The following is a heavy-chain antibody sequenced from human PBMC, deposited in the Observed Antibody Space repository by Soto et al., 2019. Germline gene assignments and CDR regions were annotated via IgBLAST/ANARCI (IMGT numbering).Heavy chain of an antibody. D-gene: IGHD3-22*01. CDR2: ISSSSSYT. V-gene: IGHV3-11*05. CDR1: GFTFSDYY. J-gene: IGHJ4*02. CDR3: ARVEYYYDSSGSGYYFDY. Sequence: GGSLRLSCAASGFTFSDYYMSWIRQAPGKGLEWVSYISSSSSYTNYADSVKGRFTISRDNAKNSLYLQMNSLRAEDTAVYYCARVEYYYDSSGSGYYFDYWGQGTLVTVSS.